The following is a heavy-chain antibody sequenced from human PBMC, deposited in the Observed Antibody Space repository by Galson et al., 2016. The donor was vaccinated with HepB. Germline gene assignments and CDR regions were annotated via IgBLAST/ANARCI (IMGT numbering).Heavy chain of an antibody. J-gene: IGHJ3*01. CDR1: GFTFSNYA. CDR3: ASREYRYGSDAFDF. Sequence: SLRLSCAASGFTFSNYAMSWVRQAPGKGLEWVSAISGSGGSTYYADSVTGRFTISRDNSKNTLFLQMNSLRDEDTAVYYCASREYRYGSDAFDFWGQGTMVTVSS. V-gene: IGHV3-23*01. CDR2: ISGSGGST. D-gene: IGHD5-18*01.